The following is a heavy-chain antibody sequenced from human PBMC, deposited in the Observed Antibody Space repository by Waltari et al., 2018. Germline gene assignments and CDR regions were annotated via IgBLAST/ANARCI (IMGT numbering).Heavy chain of an antibody. Sequence: QVELQQWGAGLLQPSETLSLTCAVSGGALSTYYWGWIRQTPGKGLEWIGEINHAAFTHPNPSLRSGVSISVDPSKKQFFLQLKSVTAAETALYYCVRLEDCTGPGGPCYSADPFAMDVWGRGTTVTVSS. D-gene: IGHD2-8*02. V-gene: IGHV4-34*01. CDR1: GGALSTYY. CDR3: VRLEDCTGPGGPCYSADPFAMDV. CDR2: INHAAFT. J-gene: IGHJ6*02.